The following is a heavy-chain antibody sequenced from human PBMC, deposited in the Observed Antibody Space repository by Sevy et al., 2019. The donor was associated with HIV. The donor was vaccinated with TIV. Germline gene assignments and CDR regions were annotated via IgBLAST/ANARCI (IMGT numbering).Heavy chain of an antibody. CDR2: IYYSGST. V-gene: IGHV4-59*13. CDR1: GGSISSYY. J-gene: IGHJ4*02. Sequence: SETLSLTCTVSGGSISSYYWSWIRQPPGKGLEWIGCIYYSGSTNYNPSLKSRVTISVDTSKNQFSLKLTSVTAADTAVYYCARDPGIAVAGEYYFDYWGQGTLVTVSS. D-gene: IGHD6-19*01. CDR3: ARDPGIAVAGEYYFDY.